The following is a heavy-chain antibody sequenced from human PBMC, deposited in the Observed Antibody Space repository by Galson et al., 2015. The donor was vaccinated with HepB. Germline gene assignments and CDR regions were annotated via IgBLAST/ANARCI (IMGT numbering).Heavy chain of an antibody. V-gene: IGHV1-18*01. CDR2: ITAYNGNT. Sequence: SVKVSCKASGYTFRSYGISWVRQAPGQGLEWMGWITAYNGNTHYAQKFQGRVTMTTDTSTSTAYMELRSLTSDDTAVYYCARDGHDNAVLPIAIHWFDPWGRGTLVTVSS. CDR3: ARDGHDNAVLPIAIHWFDP. J-gene: IGHJ5*02. D-gene: IGHD2-21*01. CDR1: GYTFRSYG.